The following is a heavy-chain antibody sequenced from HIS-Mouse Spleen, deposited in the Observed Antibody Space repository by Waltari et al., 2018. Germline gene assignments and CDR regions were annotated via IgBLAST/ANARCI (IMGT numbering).Heavy chain of an antibody. CDR1: GFTFSSYA. CDR3: ARGFVDTAMVDY. Sequence: QVQLVESGGGVVQPGRSLRLSCAASGFTFSSYAMHGVRQAPGKGLEWVAVKSYDGSNKYCADSGKGRFTISRDNSKNTLYLQMNSLRAEDTAVYYCARGFVDTAMVDYWGQGTLVTVSS. V-gene: IGHV3-30-3*01. D-gene: IGHD5-18*01. J-gene: IGHJ4*02. CDR2: KSYDGSNK.